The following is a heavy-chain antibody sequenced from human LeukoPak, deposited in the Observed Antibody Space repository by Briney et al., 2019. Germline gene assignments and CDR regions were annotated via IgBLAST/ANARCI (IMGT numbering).Heavy chain of an antibody. D-gene: IGHD2-21*02. Sequence: GGSLRLSCAASGFIFSSYWMSWVRQAPGKGLEWVANIKQGGSEKYYVDSVKGRFTISRDNAKNSLYLQTNSLRAEDTAVYYCARVRGDDYFYYWGQGTLVTVSS. CDR2: IKQGGSEK. CDR1: GFIFSSYW. V-gene: IGHV3-7*04. CDR3: ARVRGDDYFYY. J-gene: IGHJ4*02.